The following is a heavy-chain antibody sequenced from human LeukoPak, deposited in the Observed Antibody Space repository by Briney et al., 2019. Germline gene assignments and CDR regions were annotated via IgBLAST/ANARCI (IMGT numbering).Heavy chain of an antibody. D-gene: IGHD3-22*01. CDR1: GGSISSGGYY. V-gene: IGHV4-31*03. CDR3: ARVTHDSSGYYYLYYGMDV. J-gene: IGHJ6*02. CDR2: TYYSGST. Sequence: SETLSLTCTVSGGSISSGGYYWSWIRQHPGKGLEWIGYTYYSGSTYYNPSLKSRVTISVDTSKNQFSLKLSSVTAADTAVYYCARVTHDSSGYYYLYYGMDVWGRGTTVTVSS.